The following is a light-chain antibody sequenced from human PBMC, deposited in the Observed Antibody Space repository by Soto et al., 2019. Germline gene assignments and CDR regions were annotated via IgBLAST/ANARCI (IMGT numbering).Light chain of an antibody. CDR2: DVS. Sequence: QSTVTQPASVSGSPGQSITISCTGTRTDVGGYNYVSWYQQHPGKAPKLMIYDVSNRPSGVSNRFSGSKSGNTASLTISGLQAEDEADYYCRSYTSSSTLLLVFGTGT. CDR3: RSYTSSSTLLLV. CDR1: RTDVGGYNY. J-gene: IGLJ1*01. V-gene: IGLV2-14*01.